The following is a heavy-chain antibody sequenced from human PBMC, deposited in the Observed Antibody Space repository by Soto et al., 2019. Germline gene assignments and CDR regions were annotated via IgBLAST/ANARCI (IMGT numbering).Heavy chain of an antibody. CDR1: GFPFSTYA. V-gene: IGHV3-23*01. CDR3: ARGPGSLRP. D-gene: IGHD1-1*01. J-gene: IGHJ5*02. Sequence: GGSLRLSCAASGFPFSTYAMSWVRQAPGKGLEWVSLISGSGGSTYYADSVKGRFTISRDNSRDTLYLQMNSLRAEDTAVYYCARGPGSLRPWGQGTLVTVSS. CDR2: ISGSGGST.